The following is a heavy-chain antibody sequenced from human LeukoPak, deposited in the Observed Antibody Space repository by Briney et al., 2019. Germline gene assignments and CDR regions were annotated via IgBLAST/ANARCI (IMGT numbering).Heavy chain of an antibody. D-gene: IGHD5-24*01. CDR2: LSDSGAST. CDR1: GCTFTNHA. CDR3: ARTPSRDGYSHIDF. V-gene: IGHV3-23*01. J-gene: IGHJ4*02. Sequence: GGSLRLSCAASGCTFTNHAMAWVRLAPGKGLEWVSTLSDSGASTYYADSVKGRFTISRDNSRNTMYLQMDSLRDDDTGVYVCARTPSRDGYSHIDFWGQGALVTVSS.